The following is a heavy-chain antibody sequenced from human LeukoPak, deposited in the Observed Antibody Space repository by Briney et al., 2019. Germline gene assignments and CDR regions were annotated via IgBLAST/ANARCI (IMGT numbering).Heavy chain of an antibody. CDR3: AGPLYSGSYDAFDI. Sequence: PSETLSLTCTVSGGSISSYYWSWIRQPPGKGLEWIGYIYYSGSTNYNPSLKSRVTISVDTSKNQFSLKLSSVTAADTAVYYCAGPLYSGSYDAFDIWGQGTMVTVSP. J-gene: IGHJ3*02. CDR2: IYYSGST. V-gene: IGHV4-59*01. D-gene: IGHD1-26*01. CDR1: GGSISSYY.